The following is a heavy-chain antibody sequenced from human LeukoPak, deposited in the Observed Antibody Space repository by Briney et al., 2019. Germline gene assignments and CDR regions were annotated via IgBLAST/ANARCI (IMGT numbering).Heavy chain of an antibody. CDR1: GGSFSGYY. Sequence: SETLSLTCAVYGGSFSGYYWSWVRQPPGKGLEWIGEINHSGSTNYNPSLKSRVTISVDTSKNQFSLKLSSVTAADTAVYYCARGQRYSTSSNWFDPWGQGTLVTVSP. CDR3: ARGQRYSTSSNWFDP. D-gene: IGHD6-6*01. J-gene: IGHJ5*02. V-gene: IGHV4-34*01. CDR2: INHSGST.